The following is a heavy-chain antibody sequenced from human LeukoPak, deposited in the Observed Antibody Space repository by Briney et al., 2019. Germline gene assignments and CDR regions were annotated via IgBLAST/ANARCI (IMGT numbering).Heavy chain of an antibody. CDR3: AIHWGSGWYFDL. Sequence: GASVKVSCKASGYTFIGHYLHWVRQAPGQGLEWLGWFNPKSGGTNYARDFQGRVTMTRDTSITTAYMELSSLRSDDTAMYYCAIHWGSGWYFDLWGRGTQVTVSS. V-gene: IGHV1-2*02. J-gene: IGHJ2*01. CDR2: FNPKSGGT. D-gene: IGHD7-27*01. CDR1: GYTFIGHY.